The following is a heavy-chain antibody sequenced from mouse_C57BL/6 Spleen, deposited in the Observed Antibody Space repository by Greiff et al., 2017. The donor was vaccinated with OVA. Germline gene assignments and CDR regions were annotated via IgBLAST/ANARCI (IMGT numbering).Heavy chain of an antibody. D-gene: IGHD4-1*01. J-gene: IGHJ2*01. Sequence: EVKLQESGGGLVKPGGSLKLSCAASGFTFSSYAMSWVRQTPEKRLEWVATISDGGSYTYYPDNVKGRFTISRDNAKNNLYLQMSHLKSEDTAMYYCARDPTGRGGYFDYWGQGTTLTVSS. CDR2: ISDGGSYT. V-gene: IGHV5-4*01. CDR3: ARDPTGRGGYFDY. CDR1: GFTFSSYA.